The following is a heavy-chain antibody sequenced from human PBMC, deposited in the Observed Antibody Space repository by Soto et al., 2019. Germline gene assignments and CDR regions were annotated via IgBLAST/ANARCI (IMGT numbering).Heavy chain of an antibody. Sequence: QVQLVQSGAEVKKPGASVKVSCKASGYTFTSYAMHWVRQAPGQRLEWMGWINGENGNTKYSQKFQGRVTISRDTSASKAYMQMSSQRSEDTAVYYCARHGVRTYHFDYRGQGPLVTVSS. V-gene: IGHV1-3*01. J-gene: IGHJ4*02. CDR3: ARHGVRTYHFDY. CDR2: INGENGNT. D-gene: IGHD1-1*01. CDR1: GYTFTSYA.